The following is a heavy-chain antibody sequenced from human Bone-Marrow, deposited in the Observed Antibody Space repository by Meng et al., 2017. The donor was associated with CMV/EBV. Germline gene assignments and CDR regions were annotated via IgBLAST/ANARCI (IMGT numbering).Heavy chain of an antibody. Sequence: GESLKISCAASGFTFSSYWMSWVRQAPGKGLEWVANIKQDGSEKYYVDSVKGRFTISRDNAKNSLYLQMHSLRVEDTAIYYCARQSVTWGDAFDIWGQGTMVTVSS. CDR1: GFTFSSYW. J-gene: IGHJ3*02. CDR3: ARQSVTWGDAFDI. CDR2: IKQDGSEK. V-gene: IGHV3-7*01. D-gene: IGHD3-16*01.